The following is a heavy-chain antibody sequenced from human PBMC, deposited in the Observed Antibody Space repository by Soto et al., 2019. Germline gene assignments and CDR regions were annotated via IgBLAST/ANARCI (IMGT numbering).Heavy chain of an antibody. V-gene: IGHV4-34*01. CDR1: GGSFSGYY. D-gene: IGHD6-13*01. CDR2: INHSGST. CDR3: ARGYGILAAAGRIGSHWFDP. J-gene: IGHJ5*02. Sequence: SETLSLSCAVYGGSFSGYYWSWIRQPPGKGLEWIGEINHSGSTNYNPSLKSRVTISVDTSKNQFSLKLSSVTAADTAVYYCARGYGILAAAGRIGSHWFDPWGQGTLVTVSS.